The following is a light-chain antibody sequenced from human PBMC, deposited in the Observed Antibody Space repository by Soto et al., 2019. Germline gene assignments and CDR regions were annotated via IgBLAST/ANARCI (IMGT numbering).Light chain of an antibody. V-gene: IGKV3-15*01. CDR3: QQYNNWPRT. J-gene: IGKJ1*01. CDR1: QSVSIL. Sequence: ELVLTQSPATPAVSPGERAPHSCRATQSVSILLAWYQQKPGQAPKLLIHGATTWASGIPSRFSGSGSGTEFTLTISSLQPEDFAVYYCQQYNNWPRTFGQGTKVDIK. CDR2: GAT.